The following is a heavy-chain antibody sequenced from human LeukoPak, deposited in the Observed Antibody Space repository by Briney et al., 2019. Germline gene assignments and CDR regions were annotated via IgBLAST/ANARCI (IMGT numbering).Heavy chain of an antibody. D-gene: IGHD2-15*01. Sequence: ASVKVSCKASGYTFTSYGISWVRQAPGQGLEWMGWISAYSGGTNYAQKFQGRVTMTRDTSISTAYMELSRLRSDDTAVYYCARAREEDCSGGSCYKGRYNWFDPWGQGTLVTVSS. V-gene: IGHV1-2*02. J-gene: IGHJ5*02. CDR2: ISAYSGGT. CDR1: GYTFTSYG. CDR3: ARAREEDCSGGSCYKGRYNWFDP.